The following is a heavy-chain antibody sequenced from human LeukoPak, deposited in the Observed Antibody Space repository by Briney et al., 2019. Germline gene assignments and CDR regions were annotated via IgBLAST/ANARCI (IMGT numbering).Heavy chain of an antibody. CDR3: ARGALLGLGTFDI. D-gene: IGHD2-2*01. V-gene: IGHV3-23*01. CDR1: GFTFNNYA. Sequence: GGSLRLSCVSSGFTFNNYAMNWVRQTPGKGLEWVSSICGSGSITYYADSVKGRFTISTDTSKNTLWLQKNSLRAEDTALYYCARGALLGLGTFDIWGQGTLVTVSS. J-gene: IGHJ3*02. CDR2: ICGSGSIT.